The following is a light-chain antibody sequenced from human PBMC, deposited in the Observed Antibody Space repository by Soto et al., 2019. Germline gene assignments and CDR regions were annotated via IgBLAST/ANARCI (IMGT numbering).Light chain of an antibody. Sequence: EIVLTQSPGTLSLSPGERATLSCRASQSVSSSYLAWYQQKPGQAPRLLIYGASSRATGFPARFSGSGSGTDFTLTIGSLEPEDFAVYYCQQRSEWPRTFGQGTKVEIK. CDR3: QQRSEWPRT. V-gene: IGKV3D-20*02. J-gene: IGKJ1*01. CDR2: GAS. CDR1: QSVSSSY.